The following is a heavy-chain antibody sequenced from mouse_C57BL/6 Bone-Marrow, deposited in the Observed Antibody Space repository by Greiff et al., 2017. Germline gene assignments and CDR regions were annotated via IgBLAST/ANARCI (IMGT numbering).Heavy chain of an antibody. CDR1: GYTFTSYW. CDR3: ASYYYGSSHGYYAMDY. V-gene: IGHV1-72*01. J-gene: IGHJ4*01. D-gene: IGHD1-1*01. Sequence: QVQLQQPGAELVKPGASVKLSCKASGYTFTSYWMHWVKQRPGRGLEWIGRIDPNSGGTKYNEKFKSKATLTVDKPSSTAYMQLSSLTSEDSAVYYWASYYYGSSHGYYAMDYWGQGTSGTVSS. CDR2: IDPNSGGT.